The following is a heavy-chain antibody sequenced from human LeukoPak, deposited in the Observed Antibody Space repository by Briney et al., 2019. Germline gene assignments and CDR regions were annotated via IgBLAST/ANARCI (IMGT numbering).Heavy chain of an antibody. D-gene: IGHD1-26*01. CDR1: GCTFSSHD. Sequence: GGSLRLSCAASGCTFSSHDMNWVRQAPGKGLEWLSYISVGGSPIYYADSVRGRFTISRDNAKNSLYLQMNSLRAEDTAVYYCARVEAGYYDAFDIWGQGTMVTVSS. CDR3: ARVEAGYYDAFDI. J-gene: IGHJ3*02. V-gene: IGHV3-48*03. CDR2: ISVGGSPI.